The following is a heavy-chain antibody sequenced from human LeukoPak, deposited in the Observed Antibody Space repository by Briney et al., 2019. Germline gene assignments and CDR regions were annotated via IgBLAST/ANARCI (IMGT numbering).Heavy chain of an antibody. J-gene: IGHJ4*02. Sequence: SGTLSLTCAVSGGSISNENWWGWVRQPPGKGLEWIGEIYHSGSTNYIPSLKSRVTISVDKSKNQFSLKLTSVTAADTAVYYCARFITARRGPPYFDYWGQGTLVTVSS. CDR3: ARFITARRGPPYFDY. CDR2: IYHSGST. V-gene: IGHV4-4*02. D-gene: IGHD6-6*01. CDR1: GGSISNENW.